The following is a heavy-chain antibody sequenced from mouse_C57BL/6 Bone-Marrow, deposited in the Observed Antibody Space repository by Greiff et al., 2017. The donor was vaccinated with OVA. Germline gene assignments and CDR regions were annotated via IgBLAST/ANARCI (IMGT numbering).Heavy chain of an antibody. Sequence: EVMLVESGGDLVKPGGSLKLSCAASGFTFSSYGMSWVRQTPDKRLEWVATISSGGSYTYYPDSVKGRFTISRDNAKNTLYLQMSSLKSEDTAMYYCARRPSQPFAYWGQGTLVTVSA. J-gene: IGHJ3*01. V-gene: IGHV5-6*02. CDR3: ARRPSQPFAY. CDR2: ISSGGSYT. CDR1: GFTFSSYG.